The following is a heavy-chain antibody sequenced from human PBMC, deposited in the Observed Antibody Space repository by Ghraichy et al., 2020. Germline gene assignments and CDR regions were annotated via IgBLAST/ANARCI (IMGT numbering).Heavy chain of an antibody. CDR3: ARDARAAAGNDFDY. CDR1: GFTFSSYS. D-gene: IGHD6-13*01. V-gene: IGHV3-21*01. CDR2: ISSSSSYI. J-gene: IGHJ4*02. Sequence: GGSLRLSCAASGFTFSSYSMNWVRQAPGKGLEWVSSISSSSSYIYYADSVKGRFTISRDNAKNSLYLQMNSLRAEDTAVYYCARDARAAAGNDFDYWGQGTLVTVSS.